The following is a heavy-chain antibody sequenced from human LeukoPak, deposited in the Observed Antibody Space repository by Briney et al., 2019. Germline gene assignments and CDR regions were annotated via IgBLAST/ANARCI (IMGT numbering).Heavy chain of an antibody. CDR1: GYIFTSFY. V-gene: IGHV1-46*01. D-gene: IGHD6-6*01. CDR3: ARTAIAARYYFDY. CDR2: INPNDAST. Sequence: ASVKVSCRASGYIFTSFYIHWVRQAPGQGLEWMGIINPNDASTNYAQKFQGRVTMTRDTSTSTVYVELSSLRSEDTAVYYCARTAIAARYYFDYWGQGSLATVSS. J-gene: IGHJ4*02.